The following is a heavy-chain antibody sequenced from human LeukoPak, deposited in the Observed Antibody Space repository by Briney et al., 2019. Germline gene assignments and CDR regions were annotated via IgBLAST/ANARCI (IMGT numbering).Heavy chain of an antibody. D-gene: IGHD1-14*01. CDR1: GGTFTSYA. CDR2: IIPIFGTA. CDR3: ARPLPKGAVYGLTGAFDI. V-gene: IGHV1-69*05. J-gene: IGHJ3*02. Sequence: SVKVSCKASGGTFTSYAISWVRQAPGQGLEWMRGIIPIFGTANYAQKFQGRVTITTDESTSTAYMELSSLRSEDTAVYYCARPLPKGAVYGLTGAFDIWGQGTMVTVSS.